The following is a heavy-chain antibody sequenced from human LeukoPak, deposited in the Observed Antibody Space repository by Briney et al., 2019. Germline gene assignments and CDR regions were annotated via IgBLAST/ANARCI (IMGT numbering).Heavy chain of an antibody. J-gene: IGHJ4*02. CDR2: IIPIFGTA. V-gene: IGHV1-69*01. D-gene: IGHD3-3*01. Sequence: GSSVKVSCKASGGTFSSYAISWVRQAPGQGLEWMGGIIPIFGTANYAQKFQGRVTITADESTSTAYMELSSLRSEDTAVYYCASWGYDFWSGYYKYYFDYWGQGTLVTVSS. CDR3: ASWGYDFWSGYYKYYFDY. CDR1: GGTFSSYA.